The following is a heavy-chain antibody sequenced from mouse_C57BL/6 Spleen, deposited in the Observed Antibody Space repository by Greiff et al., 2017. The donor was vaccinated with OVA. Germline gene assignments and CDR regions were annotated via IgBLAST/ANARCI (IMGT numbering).Heavy chain of an antibody. CDR3: ARSYYGNYWWYFDV. CDR2: IDPSDSYT. V-gene: IGHV1-69*01. Sequence: QVQLQQSGAELVMPGASVKLSCKASGYTFTSYWMHWVKQRPGQGLEWIGEIDPSDSYTNYNQKFKGKSTLTVDKSSSTAYMQLSSLTSEDSAVYYCARSYYGNYWWYFDVWGTGTTVTVSS. D-gene: IGHD2-1*01. CDR1: GYTFTSYW. J-gene: IGHJ1*03.